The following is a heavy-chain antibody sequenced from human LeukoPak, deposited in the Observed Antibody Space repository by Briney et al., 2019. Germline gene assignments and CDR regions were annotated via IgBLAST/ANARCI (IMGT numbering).Heavy chain of an antibody. CDR2: IYYSGST. Sequence: SETLSLTCTVSGGSISSSSYYWGWIRQPPGKGLEWIGSIYYSGSTYYNPSLKSRVTISVDTSKNQFSLKLSSVTAADTAVYYCARGGRWLVTGYFQHWGQGTLVTVSS. V-gene: IGHV4-39*01. J-gene: IGHJ1*01. CDR1: GGSISSSSYY. CDR3: ARGGRWLVTGYFQH. D-gene: IGHD6-19*01.